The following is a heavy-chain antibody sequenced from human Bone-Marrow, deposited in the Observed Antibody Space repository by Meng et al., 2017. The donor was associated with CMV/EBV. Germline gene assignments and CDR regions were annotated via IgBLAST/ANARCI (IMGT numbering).Heavy chain of an antibody. CDR1: GFTLNNYG. D-gene: IGHD1-26*01. CDR2: IRYDGSNK. CDR3: AKAGGSLGEVDY. J-gene: IGHJ4*02. Sequence: GESLKISCVTSGFTLNNYGMHWVRQAPGKGLEWVAFIRYDGSNKYYADSVKGRFTISRDNSKNTLYLQMNSLRAEDTAVYYCAKAGGSLGEVDYWGQGTLVTVSS. V-gene: IGHV3-30*02.